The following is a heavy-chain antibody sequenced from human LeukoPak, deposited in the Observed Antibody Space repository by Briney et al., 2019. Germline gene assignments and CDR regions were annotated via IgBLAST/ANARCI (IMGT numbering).Heavy chain of an antibody. CDR2: ISSNGGST. CDR1: GFTFSRYA. Sequence: GGSLRLSCSASGFTFSRYAMHWVRQAPGKGLEYVSAISSNGGSTYYADSVKGRFTISRDNSKNTLYLQMNSLRAEDTAVYYCARDHRGVRDYFDYWGQGTLVTVSS. D-gene: IGHD3-10*01. V-gene: IGHV3-64*04. J-gene: IGHJ4*02. CDR3: ARDHRGVRDYFDY.